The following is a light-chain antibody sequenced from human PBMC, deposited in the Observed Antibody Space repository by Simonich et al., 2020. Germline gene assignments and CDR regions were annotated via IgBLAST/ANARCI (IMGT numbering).Light chain of an antibody. V-gene: IGLV1-40*01. CDR3: QSYDSSLSGSV. Sequence: QSVLTQPPSVSGAPGQRVTISCTGSSSNIGAGYDVHWYQQLPGTAPKLLVYGTSNRTSGVPDRFSGSKSGTSASRAITGLQAEDEADYYCQSYDSSLSGSVFGGGTKLTVL. CDR1: SSNIGAGYD. CDR2: GTS. J-gene: IGLJ2*01.